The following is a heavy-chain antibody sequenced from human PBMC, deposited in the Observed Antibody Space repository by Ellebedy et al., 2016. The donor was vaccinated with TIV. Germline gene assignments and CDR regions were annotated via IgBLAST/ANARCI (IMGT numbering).Heavy chain of an antibody. CDR3: ARNNGFENWFDP. Sequence: MPSETLSLTCTVSGGSISNSHYYWGWIRQPPGKGLEWIANVFYTGNAYYNMSLRSRVTISVDTSRNQFSLKLSSVSATDTAMYYCARNNGFENWFDPWGQGTMVTVSS. J-gene: IGHJ5*02. D-gene: IGHD5-12*01. CDR2: VFYTGNA. V-gene: IGHV4-39*01. CDR1: GGSISNSHYY.